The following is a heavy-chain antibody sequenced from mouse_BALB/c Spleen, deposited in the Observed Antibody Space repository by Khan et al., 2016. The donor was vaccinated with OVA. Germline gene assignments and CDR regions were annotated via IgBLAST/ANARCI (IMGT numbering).Heavy chain of an antibody. CDR1: GYTFTYYV. Sequence: VQLQQSGPELVKPGASVKMSCKASGYTFTYYVITWVKQRTGQGLEWIGEIYPGSDNAYYNERFKGKATLTADKSSNTTHMQRSSLTSEDSAVYCCARGDGYSVYFDYWGQGTTLTVSS. J-gene: IGHJ2*01. CDR2: IYPGSDNA. V-gene: IGHV1-81*01. CDR3: ARGDGYSVYFDY. D-gene: IGHD2-3*01.